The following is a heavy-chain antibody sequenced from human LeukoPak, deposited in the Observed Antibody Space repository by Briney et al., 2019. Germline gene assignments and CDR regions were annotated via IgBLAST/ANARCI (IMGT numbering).Heavy chain of an antibody. Sequence: GGSLRLSCAASGFTFDDYGMSWVRQAPGKGLEWVSGINWNGGSTGYADSVKGRFTISRDNAKNSLYLQTNSLRAEDTAVYYCARDPSGWYFVDYWSQGTLVTVSS. V-gene: IGHV3-20*04. CDR2: INWNGGST. CDR3: ARDPSGWYFVDY. J-gene: IGHJ4*02. D-gene: IGHD6-19*01. CDR1: GFTFDDYG.